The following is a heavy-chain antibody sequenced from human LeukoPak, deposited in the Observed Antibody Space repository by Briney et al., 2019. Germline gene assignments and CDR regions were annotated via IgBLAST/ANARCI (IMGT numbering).Heavy chain of an antibody. D-gene: IGHD4-17*01. Sequence: PADTLSLTCTLSGGSIRSYYWSWIRQPPGEGVEWSGYIYYRGMTNYTPSLKSRVTISLDTSKNQRSLKLSSVTAADTAVYYCASADYDDYYIDFWGQGTLVTVSS. CDR1: GGSIRSYY. J-gene: IGHJ4*02. CDR3: ASADYDDYYIDF. CDR2: IYYRGMT. V-gene: IGHV4-59*07.